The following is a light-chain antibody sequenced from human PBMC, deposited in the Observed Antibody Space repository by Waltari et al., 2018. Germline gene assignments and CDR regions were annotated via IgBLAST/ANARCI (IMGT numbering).Light chain of an antibody. V-gene: IGLV3-1*01. J-gene: IGLJ2*01. Sequence: SYELTQPPSVSVSPGQTVSINCSGDKVEDQYTCWYQQKPGQSPVLVIYQDNKRPSGIPERFSGSNSGNTATLTISGTQAVDEADYYCQAWDSSIEVFGGGTKLTVL. CDR3: QAWDSSIEV. CDR2: QDN. CDR1: KVEDQY.